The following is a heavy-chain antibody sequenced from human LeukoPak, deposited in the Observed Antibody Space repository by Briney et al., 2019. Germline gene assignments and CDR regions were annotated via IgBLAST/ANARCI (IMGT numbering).Heavy chain of an antibody. CDR1: GFTFDDYA. J-gene: IGHJ4*02. CDR3: TRDTDYGSATNYFDS. D-gene: IGHD3-10*01. V-gene: IGHV3-43*01. CDR2: ISWEGDTT. Sequence: GGSLRLSCAASGFTFDDYAMHWVRQAPGKGLEWVALISWEGDTTYYADSVRGRFTIPRDNSKNSLYLQMNSLRTEDTAFYYCTRDTDYGSATNYFDSWGQGTLVSVSS.